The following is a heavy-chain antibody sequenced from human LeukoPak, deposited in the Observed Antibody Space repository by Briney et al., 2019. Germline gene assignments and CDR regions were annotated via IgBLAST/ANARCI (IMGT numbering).Heavy chain of an antibody. Sequence: PGGSLRLSCAASGFTFSSYTMNWVRQAPGKGLEWVSSISSSSSYIYYADSVKGRFTISRDNAKNSLYLQMNSLRAEDTAVYYCARDATPTYYYDSSEAYRGQGTLVTVSS. D-gene: IGHD3-22*01. J-gene: IGHJ4*02. CDR3: ARDATPTYYYDSSEAY. CDR1: GFTFSSYT. CDR2: ISSSSSYI. V-gene: IGHV3-21*01.